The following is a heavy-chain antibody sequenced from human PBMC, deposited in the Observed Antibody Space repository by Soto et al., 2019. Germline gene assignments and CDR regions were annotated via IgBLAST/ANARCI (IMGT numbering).Heavy chain of an antibody. Sequence: GESLKISCKGSGYSFTSYWIGWVRQMPGKGLEWMGIIYPGDSDTRYSPSFQGQVTISADKSISTAYLQWSSLKASDTAMYYCARRSRYCSGGSCYFDYWGQGTLVTV. CDR1: GYSFTSYW. J-gene: IGHJ4*02. CDR2: IYPGDSDT. D-gene: IGHD2-15*01. CDR3: ARRSRYCSGGSCYFDY. V-gene: IGHV5-51*01.